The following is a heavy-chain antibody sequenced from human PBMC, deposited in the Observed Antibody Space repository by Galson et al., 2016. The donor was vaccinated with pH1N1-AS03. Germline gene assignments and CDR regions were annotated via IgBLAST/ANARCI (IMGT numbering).Heavy chain of an antibody. Sequence: SLRLSCAASGFNFSMSYIHWVRQAPGKGLEWVSRISNDGRNVRYADFVKGRFAVSRDNAKNTVFLQMNSLRADDTAVYFCARRNPNPNFAIWYQHDYGMDVWGQGTTVTVSS. J-gene: IGHJ6*02. D-gene: IGHD2-2*01. V-gene: IGHV3-74*01. CDR1: GFNFSMSY. CDR3: ARRNPNPNFAIWYQHDYGMDV. CDR2: ISNDGRNV.